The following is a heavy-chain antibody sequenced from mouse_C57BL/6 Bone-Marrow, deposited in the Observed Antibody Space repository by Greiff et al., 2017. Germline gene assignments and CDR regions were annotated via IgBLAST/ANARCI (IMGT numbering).Heavy chain of an antibody. CDR1: GFTFSDYG. V-gene: IGHV5-15*01. CDR2: ISNLAYSI. J-gene: IGHJ4*01. CDR3: ARHDSFYYYAMDY. Sequence: EVQRVESGGGLVQPGGSLKLSCAASGFTFSDYGMAWVRQAPRKGPEWVAFISNLAYSIYYADTVTGRFTISRENAKNTLYLEMSSLRSEDTAMYYCARHDSFYYYAMDYWGQGTSVTVSS. D-gene: IGHD2-4*01.